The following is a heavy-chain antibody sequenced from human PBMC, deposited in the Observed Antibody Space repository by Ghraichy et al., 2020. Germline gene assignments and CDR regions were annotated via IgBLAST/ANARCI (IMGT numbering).Heavy chain of an antibody. CDR3: AKVPAGPYNWFDP. Sequence: GGSLRLSCAASGFTFTSYAMSWVRQAPGKGLEWVSAITGSGGSTYYADSVKGRFTVSRDNSKNTLYLQMNSLRAEDTAVYYCAKVPAGPYNWFDPWGQGTLVTVSS. D-gene: IGHD2-2*01. J-gene: IGHJ5*02. V-gene: IGHV3-23*01. CDR1: GFTFTSYA. CDR2: ITGSGGST.